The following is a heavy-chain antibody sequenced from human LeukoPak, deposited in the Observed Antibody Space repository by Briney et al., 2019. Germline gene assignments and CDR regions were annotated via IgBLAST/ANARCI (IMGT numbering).Heavy chain of an antibody. D-gene: IGHD2-2*01. CDR2: FDPEDGET. J-gene: IGHJ4*02. CDR1: GYTLTELS. Sequence: ASVTVSCKVSGYTLTELSMHWVRQAPGKGLEWMGGFDPEDGETIYAQKFQGRVTMTEDTSTDTAYMELSSLRSEDTAVYYCATDLPATRKYCSSTSCYFGYWGQGTLVTVSS. V-gene: IGHV1-24*01. CDR3: ATDLPATRKYCSSTSCYFGY.